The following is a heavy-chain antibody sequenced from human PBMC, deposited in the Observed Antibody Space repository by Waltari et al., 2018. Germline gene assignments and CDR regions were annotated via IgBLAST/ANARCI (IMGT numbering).Heavy chain of an antibody. CDR3: AREGGTSGYSGYFDT. J-gene: IGHJ4*02. D-gene: IGHD2-2*01. Sequence: PLVESGGGVVQPGRSLRLSCAAPGFTSGTHSIHWVRRAPGKGLEWVAAISYDGFSKYYADSVKGRFTIAGDTSKTTVNLQMNSLNTEDTAVYYCAREGGTSGYSGYFDTWGQGTLVTVSS. CDR1: GFTSGTHS. V-gene: IGHV3-30-3*01. CDR2: ISYDGFSK.